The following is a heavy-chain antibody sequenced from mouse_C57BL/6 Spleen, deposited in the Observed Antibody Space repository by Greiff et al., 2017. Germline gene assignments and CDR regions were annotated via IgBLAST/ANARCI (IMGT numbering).Heavy chain of an antibody. CDR2: IWTGGGT. CDR1: GFSLTSYA. D-gene: IGHD1-1*01. V-gene: IGHV2-9-1*01. CDR3: ARNLSVDYYGSSYDAMDD. Sequence: QVQLKESGPGLVAPSQSLSITCTVSGFSLTSYAISWVRQPPGKGLEWLGVIWTGGGTNYNSALKSRLSISKDNSKSQVFLKMNSLQTDDTARYYCARNLSVDYYGSSYDAMDDWGQGTSVTVSS. J-gene: IGHJ4*01.